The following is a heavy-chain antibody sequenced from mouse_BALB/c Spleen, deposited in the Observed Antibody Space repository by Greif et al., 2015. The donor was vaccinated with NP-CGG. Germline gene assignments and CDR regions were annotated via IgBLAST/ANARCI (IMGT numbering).Heavy chain of an antibody. CDR3: TRSGGLRRAMDY. D-gene: IGHD2-4*01. V-gene: IGHV1S81*02. J-gene: IGHJ4*01. CDR2: INPSNGGT. Sequence: QVQLQQPGAALVKPGASVKLSCKASGYTFTSYYMYWVKQRPGQGLEWIGEINPSNGGTNFNEKFKSKATLTVDKSSSTAYTQLSSLTSEDSAVYYCTRSGGLRRAMDYWGQGTSVTVSS. CDR1: GYTFTSYY.